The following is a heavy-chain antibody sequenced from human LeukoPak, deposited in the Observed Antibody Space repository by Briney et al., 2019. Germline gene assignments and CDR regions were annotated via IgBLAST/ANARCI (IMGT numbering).Heavy chain of an antibody. Sequence: GASVKVSCQTSGYIFTRYGISWVRQAPGQGLEWVGWISGSNGNTNYAQKFLGRVTMTADTSTGTAYMELKSLTSADTAVYYCARSGRGTYYYFDLWGQGTLVTVSS. CDR1: GYIFTRYG. J-gene: IGHJ4*02. CDR2: ISGSNGNT. CDR3: ARSGRGTYYYFDL. V-gene: IGHV1-18*01. D-gene: IGHD5-12*01.